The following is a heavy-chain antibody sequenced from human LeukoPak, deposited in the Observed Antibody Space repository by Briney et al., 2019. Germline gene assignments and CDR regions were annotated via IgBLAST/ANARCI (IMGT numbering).Heavy chain of an antibody. CDR3: AKEMTIGYYYYGMDV. V-gene: IGHV1-3*01. D-gene: IGHD3-3*01. CDR2: INAGNGNT. CDR1: GYTFTSYA. Sequence: ASVKVSCKASGYTFTSYAMHWVRQAPGQRLEWMGWINAGNGNTKYSQKFQGRVTITRDTSASTAYMELSSLRSEDTAVYYCAKEMTIGYYYYGMDVWGQGTTVTVSS. J-gene: IGHJ6*02.